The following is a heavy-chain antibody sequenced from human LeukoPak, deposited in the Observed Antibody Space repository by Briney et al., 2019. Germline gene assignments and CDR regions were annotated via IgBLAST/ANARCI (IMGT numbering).Heavy chain of an antibody. D-gene: IGHD6-13*01. Sequence: GGSLRLSCAASGFTFSSYAMSWVRQAPGKGLEWVAVISYDGSNKYYADSVKGRFTISRDNSKNTLYLQMNSLRAEDTAVYYCAKDTSSNSGFDYWGQGTLVTVSS. V-gene: IGHV3-30*18. CDR3: AKDTSSNSGFDY. CDR2: ISYDGSNK. J-gene: IGHJ4*02. CDR1: GFTFSSYA.